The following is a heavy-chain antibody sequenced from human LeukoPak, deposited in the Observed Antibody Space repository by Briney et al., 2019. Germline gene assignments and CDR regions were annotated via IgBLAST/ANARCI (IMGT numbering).Heavy chain of an antibody. V-gene: IGHV3-30*02. D-gene: IGHD3-10*02. CDR1: GFTFSGYG. J-gene: IGHJ6*04. CDR2: VRYDSSNK. Sequence: GGSLRLSCAASGFTFSGYGMHWVRQAPGKGLEWVAFVRYDSSNKYYADSVKGRFTISRDNAKNSLYLQMNSLRAEDTAVYYCAELGITMIGGVWGKGTTVTISS. CDR3: AELGITMIGGV.